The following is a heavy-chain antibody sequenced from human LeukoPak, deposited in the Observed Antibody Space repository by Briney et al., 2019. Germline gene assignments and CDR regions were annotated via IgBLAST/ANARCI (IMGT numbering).Heavy chain of an antibody. CDR2: IRHDGSQK. CDR1: NFSFSTYG. J-gene: IGHJ4*02. CDR3: AKISRYYDSNGYPDY. Sequence: GGSLRLSCAASNFSFSTYGMYWVRQAPGKGLEWVSFIRHDGSQKYYADSVRGRFSISRDNSKNTLYLQMHNLRTEDTAVYHRAKISRYYDSNGYPDYWGQGTLVTVSS. V-gene: IGHV3-30*02. D-gene: IGHD3-22*01.